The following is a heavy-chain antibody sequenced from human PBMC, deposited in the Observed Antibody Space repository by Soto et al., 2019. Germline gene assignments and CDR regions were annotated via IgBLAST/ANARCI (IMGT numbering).Heavy chain of an antibody. J-gene: IGHJ4*02. CDR2: IGSDGNYI. CDR3: ARDYRQFNS. Sequence: GGSLRLSCAASGFTFFSYTMNWVRQAPGKGLEWVATIGSDGNYIYYADSVKGRFTISRDNAKNLLYLEMNSVRGEDTALYYCARDYRQFNSWGQGTLVTVSS. V-gene: IGHV3-21*01. CDR1: GFTFFSYT. D-gene: IGHD4-4*01.